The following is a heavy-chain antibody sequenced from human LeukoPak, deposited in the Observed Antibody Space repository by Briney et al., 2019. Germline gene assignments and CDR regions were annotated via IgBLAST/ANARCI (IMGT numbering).Heavy chain of an antibody. V-gene: IGHV3-73*01. CDR1: GFTFSGSA. CDR2: IRSKANSYAT. CDR3: TSAAYCGGDCQGNAFDI. D-gene: IGHD2-21*02. Sequence: PGGSLRLSCAASGFTFSGSAMHWVRQASGKGREWVGRIRSKANSYATAYAASVKGRFTISRDDSKNTAYLQMNSLKTEDTAVYYCTSAAYCGGDCQGNAFDIWGQGTMVTVSS. J-gene: IGHJ3*02.